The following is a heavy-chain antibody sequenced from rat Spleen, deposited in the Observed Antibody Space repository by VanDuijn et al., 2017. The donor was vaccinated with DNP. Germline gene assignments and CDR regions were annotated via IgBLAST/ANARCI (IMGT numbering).Heavy chain of an antibody. CDR2: ITYSGTT. J-gene: IGHJ2*01. D-gene: IGHD1-5*01. CDR1: GYSITSNY. Sequence: EVQLQESGPGLVKPSQPLSLTCSVTGYSITSNYWGWIRKFPGNKMEWIGHITYSGTTNFNPSLKSRISITRDTSKNQFFLQLNSVTTEDTATYYCARWNIGTSTLDYWGQGVMVTVSS. CDR3: ARWNIGTSTLDY. V-gene: IGHV3-1*01.